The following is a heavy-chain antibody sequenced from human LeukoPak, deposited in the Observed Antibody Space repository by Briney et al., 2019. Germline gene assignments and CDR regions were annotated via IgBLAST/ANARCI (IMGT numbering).Heavy chain of an antibody. V-gene: IGHV4-59*01. CDR3: ARVANRGGRGDLYYFDY. CDR2: IYNSGST. D-gene: IGHD2-21*02. CDR1: GDSISSYY. J-gene: IGHJ4*02. Sequence: SETLSLTCTVSGDSISSYYWSWIRQPPGKGLEWIGDIYNSGSTNYNPSLKSRVTISVDTSKNQFSLRLSSVTAADTAVYYCARVANRGGRGDLYYFDYWGQGTLVTVSS.